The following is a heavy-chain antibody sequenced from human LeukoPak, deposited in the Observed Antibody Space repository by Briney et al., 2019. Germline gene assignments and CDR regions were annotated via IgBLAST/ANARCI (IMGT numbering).Heavy chain of an antibody. CDR1: GGSISSYY. J-gene: IGHJ4*02. CDR2: IYYSGST. Sequence: SETLSLTCTASGGSISSYYWSWIRQPPGKGLEWIGYIYYSGSTNYNPSLKSRVTISVDTSKNQFSLKLSSVTAADTAVYYCAREGLDSSGYLSRYFDYWGQGTLVTVSS. V-gene: IGHV4-59*01. D-gene: IGHD3-22*01. CDR3: AREGLDSSGYLSRYFDY.